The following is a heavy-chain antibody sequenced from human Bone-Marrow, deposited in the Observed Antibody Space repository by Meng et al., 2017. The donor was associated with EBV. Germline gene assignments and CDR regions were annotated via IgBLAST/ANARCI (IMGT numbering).Heavy chain of an antibody. Sequence: QVQLQQWGAGLLKPSXXLSLTCAVYGGSFCGYYWSWIRQPPGKGLEWIGEINHSGSTNYNPSLKSRVTISVDTSKNQFSLKLSSVTAADTAVYYCARGNQAVADYWGQGTLVTVSS. V-gene: IGHV4-34*01. D-gene: IGHD6-19*01. CDR3: ARGNQAVADY. CDR2: INHSGST. J-gene: IGHJ4*02. CDR1: GGSFCGYY.